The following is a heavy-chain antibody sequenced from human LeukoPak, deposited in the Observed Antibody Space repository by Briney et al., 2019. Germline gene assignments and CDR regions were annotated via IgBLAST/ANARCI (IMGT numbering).Heavy chain of an antibody. J-gene: IGHJ4*02. D-gene: IGHD3-22*01. Sequence: SVKVSCKASGGTFTSYAISWVRQAPGQGLEWMGRIIPILGIANYAQKFQGRVTITADKSTSTAYMELSSLRSEDTAVYYCARSHAYYYDSSGGVFDYWGQGTLVTVSS. CDR3: ARSHAYYYDSSGGVFDY. CDR2: IIPILGIA. V-gene: IGHV1-69*04. CDR1: GGTFTSYA.